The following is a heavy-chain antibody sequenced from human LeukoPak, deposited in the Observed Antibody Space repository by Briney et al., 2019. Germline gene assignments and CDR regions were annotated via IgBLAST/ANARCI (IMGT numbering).Heavy chain of an antibody. V-gene: IGHV3-23*01. CDR3: AQLPYYYYYMDV. CDR1: GFTFSSYG. J-gene: IGHJ6*03. CDR2: ISGSGGST. Sequence: GGSLRLSCAASGFTFSSYGMSWVRQAPGKGLKWFSAISGSGGSTYYADSVKGRSTISRDNSKNTLYLQMNSLRAEDTAVYYCAQLPYYYYYMDVWGKGTTVTISS. D-gene: IGHD1-1*01.